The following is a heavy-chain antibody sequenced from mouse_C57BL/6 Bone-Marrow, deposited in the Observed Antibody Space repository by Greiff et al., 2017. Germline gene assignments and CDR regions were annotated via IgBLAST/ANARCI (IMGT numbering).Heavy chain of an antibody. CDR2: INPGSGGT. CDR3: AGVGGYFDY. V-gene: IGHV1-54*01. D-gene: IGHD1-1*01. J-gene: IGHJ2*01. Sequence: VQLQESGAELVRPGTSVKVSCKASGYAFTNYLIEWVKQRPGQGLEWIGVINPGSGGTNYNEKFKGKATLTADKSSSTAYMQLSGLTSEDSAVYFCAGVGGYFDYWGQGTTLTVSS. CDR1: GYAFTNYL.